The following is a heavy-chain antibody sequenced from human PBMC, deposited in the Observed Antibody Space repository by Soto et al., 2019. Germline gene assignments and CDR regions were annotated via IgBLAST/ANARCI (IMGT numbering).Heavy chain of an antibody. J-gene: IGHJ6*02. D-gene: IGHD3-22*01. Sequence: TLSLTCTVSGGSISSYYWSWIRQPPGKGLEWIGYIYYSGSTNYNPSLKSRVTISVDTSKNQFSLKLSSVTAADTAVYYCAREGYYYDSSGYGPPSTGMDVWGQGTTVTVSS. CDR2: IYYSGST. CDR3: AREGYYYDSSGYGPPSTGMDV. V-gene: IGHV4-59*01. CDR1: GGSISSYY.